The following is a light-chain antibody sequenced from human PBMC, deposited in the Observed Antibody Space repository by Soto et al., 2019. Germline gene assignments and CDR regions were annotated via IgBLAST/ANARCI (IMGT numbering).Light chain of an antibody. Sequence: DIQMTQSPSSLSASVGDRVTITCRASQIISTYLNWYQQRAGLAPRLLIYAASSLQSGVPSRFSGSGSGTDFTLTISSLQPEDFATYYCQQSYSTPPDTFGQGTRLEI. CDR3: QQSYSTPPDT. J-gene: IGKJ5*01. V-gene: IGKV1-39*01. CDR2: AAS. CDR1: QIISTY.